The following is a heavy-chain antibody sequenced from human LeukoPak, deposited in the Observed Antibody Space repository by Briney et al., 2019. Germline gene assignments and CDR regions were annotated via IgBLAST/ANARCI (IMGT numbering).Heavy chain of an antibody. V-gene: IGHV3-21*04. J-gene: IGHJ4*02. Sequence: GGSLRLSCAASGFTFSSYSMNWVRQAPGKGLEWVSSISSSSSYIYYADSVKGRFTISRDNSKNTLYLQMNSLRAEDTAVYYCAKEYDSSGYYYSFDYWGQGTLVTVSS. CDR1: GFTFSSYS. CDR3: AKEYDSSGYYYSFDY. D-gene: IGHD3-22*01. CDR2: ISSSSSYI.